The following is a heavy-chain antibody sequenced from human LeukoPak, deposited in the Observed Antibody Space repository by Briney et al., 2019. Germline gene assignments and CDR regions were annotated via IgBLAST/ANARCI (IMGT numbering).Heavy chain of an antibody. D-gene: IGHD3-22*01. J-gene: IGHJ4*02. CDR1: GYTFTGYY. Sequence: ASVKVSCKASGYTFTGYYMHWVRQAPGQGLEWIGWINPNNGGTNYAQKFQGRVTMTRDTSISTAYMELSRLRSDDTAVYYCAREVDYYDTSDYFPLGYWGQGTLVTVSS. V-gene: IGHV1-2*02. CDR2: INPNNGGT. CDR3: AREVDYYDTSDYFPLGY.